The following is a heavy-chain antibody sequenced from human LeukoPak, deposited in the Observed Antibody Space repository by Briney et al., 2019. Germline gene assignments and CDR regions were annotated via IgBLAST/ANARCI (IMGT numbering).Heavy chain of an antibody. Sequence: ASVKVSCKASGYTFTGYGISWVRQAPGQGLEWMGWISAYNGNTNYAQKLQGRVTMTTDTSTSTAYMELRSLRSDDTAVYYCARVWTVSAGIVVVPAAILGGDFDYWGQGTLVTVSS. D-gene: IGHD2-2*02. V-gene: IGHV1-18*01. CDR3: ARVWTVSAGIVVVPAAILGGDFDY. CDR2: ISAYNGNT. J-gene: IGHJ4*02. CDR1: GYTFTGYG.